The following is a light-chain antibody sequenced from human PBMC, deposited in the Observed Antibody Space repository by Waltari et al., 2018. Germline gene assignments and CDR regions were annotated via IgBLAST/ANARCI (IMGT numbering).Light chain of an antibody. V-gene: IGLV2-11*01. CDR3: CSYAGNYLRV. J-gene: IGLJ2*01. Sequence: QSALTQPRSVSGSPGQSVTIACTGTSSDVGYYNYVSWYQQPPCKAPKLMIYDVTERPSGFPDRFSGSKSGNPASLTISGLQAEDEADYYCCSYAGNYLRVFGGGTKLTVL. CDR2: DVT. CDR1: SSDVGYYNY.